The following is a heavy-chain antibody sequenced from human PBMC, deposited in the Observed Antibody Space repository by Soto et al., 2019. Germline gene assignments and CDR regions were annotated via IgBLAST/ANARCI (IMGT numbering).Heavy chain of an antibody. CDR1: GLDVNYNF. D-gene: IGHD3-16*02. CDR3: ARGSQTPSYPLDS. J-gene: IGHJ4*02. V-gene: IGHV3-53*01. CDR2: IYTGDST. Sequence: GGSLRLSCAASGLDVNYNFMSWVRQAPGQGLEWISVIYTGDSTYYADSVKGRFTISRDNSKNTLYLQMGGLRKNDTGVYYCARGSQTPSYPLDSWGQGTLATVSS.